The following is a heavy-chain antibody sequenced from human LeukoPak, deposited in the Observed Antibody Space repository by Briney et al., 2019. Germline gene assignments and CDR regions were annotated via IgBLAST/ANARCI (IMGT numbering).Heavy chain of an antibody. V-gene: IGHV1-69*05. D-gene: IGHD3-10*01. CDR2: IIPIFGTA. CDR3: AREEERRYYGSGSSRSAFDI. CDR1: EGTFSSYA. J-gene: IGHJ3*02. Sequence: SVKVSCKASEGTFSSYAISWVRQAPGQGLEWMGGIIPIFGTANYAQKFQGRATITTDESTSTAYMELSSLRSEDTAVYYCAREEERRYYGSGSSRSAFDIWGQGTMVTVSS.